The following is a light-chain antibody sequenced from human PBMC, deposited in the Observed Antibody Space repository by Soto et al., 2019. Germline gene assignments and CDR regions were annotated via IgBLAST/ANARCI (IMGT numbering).Light chain of an antibody. Sequence: EIVLTQSPGTLSLPPGERGTLSCRASQSVSSNLAWYQQKPGQAPRLLMYGVSTRGAGIPDRFRGSGSGTDFTLTISRLEPEDFAVYYCQQYSSSPQTFGQGTKVDIK. CDR3: QQYSSSPQT. CDR2: GVS. J-gene: IGKJ1*01. V-gene: IGKV3-20*01. CDR1: QSVSSN.